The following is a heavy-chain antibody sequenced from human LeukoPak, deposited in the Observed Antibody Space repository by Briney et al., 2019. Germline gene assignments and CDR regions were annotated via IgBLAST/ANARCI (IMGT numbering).Heavy chain of an antibody. CDR3: ARDAFKYYYDSSGYEYAFDI. J-gene: IGHJ3*02. Sequence: PSETLSLTCTVSGGSISGSSYYWGWIRQPPGKGLEWIGSIYYSGSTYYNPSLKSRVTISVDTSKNQFSLKLSSVTAADTAVYYCARDAFKYYYDSSGYEYAFDIWGQGTMVTVSS. D-gene: IGHD3-22*01. V-gene: IGHV4-39*07. CDR2: IYYSGST. CDR1: GGSISGSSYY.